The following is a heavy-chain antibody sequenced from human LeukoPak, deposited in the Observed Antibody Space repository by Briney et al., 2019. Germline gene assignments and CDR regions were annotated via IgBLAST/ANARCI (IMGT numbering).Heavy chain of an antibody. D-gene: IGHD3-22*01. Sequence: RSGGSLRLSCAASGFTFSSYCMSWVRQAPGKGLEWVAAISGSGGSTYYADSVKGRFTIARDNSKNTLSLQMNSLSAEDTAVYYCAKDTTYYYDSSGYYQGRWLDPWGQGTLVTVSS. CDR2: ISGSGGST. J-gene: IGHJ5*02. CDR3: AKDTTYYYDSSGYYQGRWLDP. V-gene: IGHV3-23*01. CDR1: GFTFSSYC.